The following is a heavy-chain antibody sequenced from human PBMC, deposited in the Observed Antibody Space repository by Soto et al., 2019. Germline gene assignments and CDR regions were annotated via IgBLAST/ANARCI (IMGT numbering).Heavy chain of an antibody. CDR3: ATDRYAKDH. V-gene: IGHV3-15*07. Sequence: GGSLRLSCTASGFTFSNAWMNWVRQAPGKGLEWVGRIKRKTDGGTTDYAAPVNGRFTISRDDSKNTLYLQMNSLKTEDTALYYCATDRYAKDHWGQGTPVTVSS. J-gene: IGHJ4*02. CDR1: GFTFSNAW. CDR2: IKRKTDGGTT. D-gene: IGHD1-1*01.